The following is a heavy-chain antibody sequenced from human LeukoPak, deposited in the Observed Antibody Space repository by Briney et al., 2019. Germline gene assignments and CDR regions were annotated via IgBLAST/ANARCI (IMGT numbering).Heavy chain of an antibody. V-gene: IGHV1-69*01. Sequence: SVKVSCKASGGTFSSYAISWVRQAPGQGLEWMGGIIPILGTANYAQKFQGRVTITADESTSTAYMELSSLRSEDTAVYYCARGSLGGWHEGSLYAFDIWGQGTMVTVSS. CDR3: ARGSLGGWHEGSLYAFDI. J-gene: IGHJ3*02. CDR1: GGTFSSYA. CDR2: IIPILGTA. D-gene: IGHD3-16*01.